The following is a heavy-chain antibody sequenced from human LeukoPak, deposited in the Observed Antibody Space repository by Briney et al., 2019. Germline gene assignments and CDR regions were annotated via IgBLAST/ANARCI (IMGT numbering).Heavy chain of an antibody. D-gene: IGHD3-10*01. CDR1: GFTSSSYE. Sequence: GGSLRLSCAASGFTSSSYEMNWVRQAPGKGLGWVSYISSSGSTIYYADSVKGRFTISRDNARNSLYLQMNSLRAEDTAVYYCARESGFRGDAFDIWGQGTMVTVSS. J-gene: IGHJ3*02. CDR3: ARESGFRGDAFDI. CDR2: ISSSGSTI. V-gene: IGHV3-48*03.